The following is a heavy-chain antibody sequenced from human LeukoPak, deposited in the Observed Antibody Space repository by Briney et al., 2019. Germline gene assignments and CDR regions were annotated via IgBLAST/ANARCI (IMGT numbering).Heavy chain of an antibody. V-gene: IGHV3-30*02. Sequence: GGSLRLSCAASGFTFSSYGMHWVRQAPGKGLEWVAFIRYDGSNKYYADSVKGRFTISRDHSKNTLYLQMNSLRAEDTAVYYCAKSEYDILTGSDFGYWGQGTLVTVSS. CDR3: AKSEYDILTGSDFGY. CDR2: IRYDGSNK. CDR1: GFTFSSYG. J-gene: IGHJ4*02. D-gene: IGHD3-9*01.